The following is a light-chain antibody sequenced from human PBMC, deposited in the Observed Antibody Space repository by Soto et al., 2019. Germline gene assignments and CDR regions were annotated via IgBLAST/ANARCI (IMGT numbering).Light chain of an antibody. V-gene: IGLV2-23*01. Sequence: QSALTQPASMSGSPGQSITISCTGTSSDVGSYNLVSWYQQHPGKAPKLMIYEGSKRPSGVSNRSSGSKSGNTASLTISGLQAEDEADYYCCSYAGSSNVVFGGGTKLTVL. CDR2: EGS. J-gene: IGLJ2*01. CDR3: CSYAGSSNVV. CDR1: SSDVGSYNL.